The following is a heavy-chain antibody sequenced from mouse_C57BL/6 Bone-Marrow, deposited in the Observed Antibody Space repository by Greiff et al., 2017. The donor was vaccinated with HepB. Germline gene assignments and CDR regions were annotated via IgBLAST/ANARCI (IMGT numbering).Heavy chain of an antibody. CDR3: ARENYYGSSYDYFDY. CDR2: IYPRSGNT. Sequence: QVHVKQSGAELARPGASVKLSCKASGYTFTSYGISWVKQRTGQGLEWIGEIYPRSGNTYYNEKFKGKATLTVDTSSSTAYMQLSSLTSEDSAVYFCARENYYGSSYDYFDYWGQGTTLTVSS. D-gene: IGHD1-1*01. J-gene: IGHJ2*01. CDR1: GYTFTSYG. V-gene: IGHV1-81*01.